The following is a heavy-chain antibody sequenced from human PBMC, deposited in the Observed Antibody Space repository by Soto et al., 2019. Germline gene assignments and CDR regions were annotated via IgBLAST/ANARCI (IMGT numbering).Heavy chain of an antibody. V-gene: IGHV3-73*02. CDR3: TRLWALLSWFDP. J-gene: IGHJ5*02. CDR1: GFTFSGSA. Sequence: EVQLVESGGGLVQPGGSLKLSCAASGFTFSGSAMHWVRQASGKGLEWVGRIVSKAKSYATAYAASVKSRFTISRDDSKNTAYLQMNSLKTEDTAVYYCTRLWALLSWFDPWGQGTLVTVSS. D-gene: IGHD1-26*01. CDR2: IVSKAKSYAT.